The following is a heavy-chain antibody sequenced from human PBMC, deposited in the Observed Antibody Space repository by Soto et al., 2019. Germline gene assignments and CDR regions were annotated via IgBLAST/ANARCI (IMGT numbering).Heavy chain of an antibody. D-gene: IGHD3-22*01. V-gene: IGHV5-51*01. CDR2: IYPGDSDT. CDR3: ARLYYYDSSGYYNPAAGYYFDY. Sequence: GESLKISCKGSGYSFTSYWIGWVRQMPGKGLEWMGIIYPGDSDTRYSPSFQGQVTISADKSISTAYLQWSSLKASDTAMYYCARLYYYDSSGYYNPAAGYYFDYWGQGTLVTVSS. CDR1: GYSFTSYW. J-gene: IGHJ4*02.